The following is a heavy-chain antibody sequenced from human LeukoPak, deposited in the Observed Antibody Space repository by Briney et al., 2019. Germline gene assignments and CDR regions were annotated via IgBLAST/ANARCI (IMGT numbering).Heavy chain of an antibody. CDR2: ISYDGSNK. V-gene: IGHV3-30*18. J-gene: IGHJ6*02. Sequence: GGSLRLSCAASGFTFSNYGMHWVRQAPGKGLEWVAVISYDGSNKYYADSVKGRFTISRDNSKNTLYLQMNSLRAEDTAVYYCAKDRSRSDYDYVWGSYRYTPYYYGMDVWGQGTTVTVSS. D-gene: IGHD3-16*02. CDR3: AKDRSRSDYDYVWGSYRYTPYYYGMDV. CDR1: GFTFSNYG.